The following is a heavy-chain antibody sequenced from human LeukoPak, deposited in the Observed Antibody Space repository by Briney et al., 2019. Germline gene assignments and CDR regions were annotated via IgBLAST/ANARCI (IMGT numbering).Heavy chain of an antibody. D-gene: IGHD2-15*01. J-gene: IGHJ5*02. Sequence: SETLSLTCTVSGGSISSYYWSWIRQPPGKGLEWIGYIYYSGSTNYNPSLRSRVTISVDTSENQFSLKLSSVTAADTAVYYCARELHYCSGGSCYPDWFDPWGQGTLVTVSS. CDR2: IYYSGST. CDR3: ARELHYCSGGSCYPDWFDP. CDR1: GGSISSYY. V-gene: IGHV4-59*01.